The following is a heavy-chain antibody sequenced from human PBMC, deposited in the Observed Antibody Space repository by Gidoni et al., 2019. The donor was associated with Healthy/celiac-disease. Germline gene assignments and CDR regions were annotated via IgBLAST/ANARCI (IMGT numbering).Heavy chain of an antibody. D-gene: IGHD4-17*01. V-gene: IGHV4-39*01. Sequence: QLQLQESGPGLVKPSETLSLTCTVSGGSISSSSYYWGWIRQPPGKGLEWIGSIYYSGSTYYNPSLKSRVTISVDTSKNQFSLKLSSVTAADTPVYYCARHIFQSVTTVVRPYNWFDPWGQGTLVTVSS. CDR2: IYYSGST. J-gene: IGHJ5*02. CDR3: ARHIFQSVTTVVRPYNWFDP. CDR1: GGSISSSSYY.